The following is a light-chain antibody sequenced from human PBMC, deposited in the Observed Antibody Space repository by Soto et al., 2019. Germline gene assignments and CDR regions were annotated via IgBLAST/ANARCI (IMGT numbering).Light chain of an antibody. J-gene: IGKJ1*01. Sequence: DIVLTQSPGTLSLSPGERDTLSCRASQSVTSTYLAWYQQKPGQAPRLLIYGGSSRATGIPDRFSGSGSGTDFTLTISRLEPEDFAVYYCQQFGSSPWTFGQGTKVEIK. CDR2: GGS. CDR1: QSVTSTY. V-gene: IGKV3-20*01. CDR3: QQFGSSPWT.